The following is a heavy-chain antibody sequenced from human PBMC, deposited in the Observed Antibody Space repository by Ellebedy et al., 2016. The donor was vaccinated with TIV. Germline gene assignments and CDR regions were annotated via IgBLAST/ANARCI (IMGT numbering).Heavy chain of an antibody. CDR3: ARDRIAAAGTYYYYYYMDV. V-gene: IGHV4-39*07. Sequence: SETLSLTXTVSGGSISSYYWGWIRQPPGKGLEWIGSIYHSGSTYYNPSLKSRVTISVDTSKNQFSLKLSSVTAADTAVYYCARDRIAAAGTYYYYYYMDVWGKGTTVTVSS. J-gene: IGHJ6*03. CDR2: IYHSGST. CDR1: GGSISSYY. D-gene: IGHD6-13*01.